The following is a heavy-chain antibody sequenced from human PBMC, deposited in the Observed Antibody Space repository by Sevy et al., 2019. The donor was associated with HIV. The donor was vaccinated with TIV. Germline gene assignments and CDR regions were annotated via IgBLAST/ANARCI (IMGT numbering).Heavy chain of an antibody. J-gene: IGHJ6*02. CDR1: GGTFSSYA. Sequence: ASVKVSCKASGGTFSSYAISWVRQAPGQGLEWRGGIIPIFGTANYAQKFQGRVTITADESTSTAYMELSSLRSEDTAVYYCARAKGDDYYYGMDVWCQGTTVTVSS. CDR3: ARAKGDDYYYGMDV. V-gene: IGHV1-69*13. CDR2: IIPIFGTA.